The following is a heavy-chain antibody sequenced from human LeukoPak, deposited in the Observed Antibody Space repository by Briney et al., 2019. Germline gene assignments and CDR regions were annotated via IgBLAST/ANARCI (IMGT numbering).Heavy chain of an antibody. CDR1: GYTFTGYY. Sequence: EASVKVSCKASGYTFTGYYMHWVRQAPGQGLEWMGWINANSGGTNYAQKFQGRVTMTRDTSISTAYMELSRLRSDDTAVYYCARAIGQQLVRDFDYWGQGTLVTVSS. CDR3: ARAIGQQLVRDFDY. V-gene: IGHV1-2*02. D-gene: IGHD6-13*01. J-gene: IGHJ4*02. CDR2: INANSGGT.